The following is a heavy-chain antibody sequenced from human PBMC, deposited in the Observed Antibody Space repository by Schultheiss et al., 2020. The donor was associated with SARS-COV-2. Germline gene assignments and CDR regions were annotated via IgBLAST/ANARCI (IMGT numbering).Heavy chain of an antibody. CDR3: ARGLWGGYCSSTSCYPRMDV. J-gene: IGHJ6*03. Sequence: GGPLRLSCAASGFTFSSYWMHWVRQAPGKGLVWVSRINSDGSSTSYADSVKGRFTISRDNAKNTLYLQMNSLRAEDTAVYYCARGLWGGYCSSTSCYPRMDVWGKGTTVTVSS. CDR2: INSDGSST. V-gene: IGHV3-74*01. CDR1: GFTFSSYW. D-gene: IGHD2-2*01.